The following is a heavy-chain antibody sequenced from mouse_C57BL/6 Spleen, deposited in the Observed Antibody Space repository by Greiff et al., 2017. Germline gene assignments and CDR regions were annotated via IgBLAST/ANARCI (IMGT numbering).Heavy chain of an antibody. CDR1: GYTLTDYY. CDR2: INPNNGGT. CDR3: ARGPHYYGSRTWFAY. Sequence: VQLQQSGPELVKPGASVKISCKASGYTLTDYYMNWVKQSHGKSLEWIGDINPNNGGTSYNQKFKGKATLTVDKSSSTAYMELRSLTSEDSAVYYCARGPHYYGSRTWFAYWGQGTLVTVSA. V-gene: IGHV1-26*01. D-gene: IGHD1-1*01. J-gene: IGHJ3*01.